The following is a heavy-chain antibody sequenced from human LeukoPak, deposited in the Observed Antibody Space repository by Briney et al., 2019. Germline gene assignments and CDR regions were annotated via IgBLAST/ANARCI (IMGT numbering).Heavy chain of an antibody. J-gene: IGHJ6*03. CDR1: GFSLSAYN. V-gene: IGHV3-48*01. D-gene: IGHD6-6*01. CDR2: ISSSSATI. CDR3: ARDRHVPGLYYYYMDV. Sequence: SGGSLRLSCEGSGFSLSAYNMNWVRQAPGKGLESVSYISSSSATIFYADSVKGRFTISRDNAKNSLYLQINSLRPEDTAVYFCARDRHVPGLYYYYMDVWGKGTTVTVSS.